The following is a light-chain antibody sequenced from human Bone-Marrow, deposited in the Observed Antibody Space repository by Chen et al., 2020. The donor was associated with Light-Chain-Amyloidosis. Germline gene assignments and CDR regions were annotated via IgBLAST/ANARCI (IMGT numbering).Light chain of an antibody. CDR3: QQYYSNPWT. V-gene: IGKV4-1*01. CDR2: WAS. CDR1: QSVLYSSNNKNY. J-gene: IGKJ1*01. Sequence: DIVITQSPASLAVSLGERAPINCKSSQSVLYSSNNKNYLAWYQQKPGQPPKLLIYWASTRESGVPDRFSGSGSGTDFTLTISSLQAEDVAVYYCQQYYSNPWTFGQGTKVEIK.